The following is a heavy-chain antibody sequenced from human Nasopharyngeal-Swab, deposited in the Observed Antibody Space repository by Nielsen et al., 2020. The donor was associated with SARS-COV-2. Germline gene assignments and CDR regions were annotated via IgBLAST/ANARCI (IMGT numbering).Heavy chain of an antibody. D-gene: IGHD6-13*01. V-gene: IGHV4-61*05. CDR2: IYYSGST. J-gene: IGHJ6*02. Sequence: SETLSLTCTVSGGSISSSIYYWGWIRQPPGKGLEWIGYIYYSGSTNYNPSLKSRVTISVDTSKNQFSLKLSSVTAADTAVYYCARISIAAAGPYYYGMDVWGQGTTVTVSS. CDR1: GGSISSSIYY. CDR3: ARISIAAAGPYYYGMDV.